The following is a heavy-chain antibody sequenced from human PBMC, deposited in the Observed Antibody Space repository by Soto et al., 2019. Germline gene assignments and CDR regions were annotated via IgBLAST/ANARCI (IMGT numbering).Heavy chain of an antibody. CDR1: GGSISSSSYY. CDR3: ASQIWFGEFRFDY. D-gene: IGHD3-10*01. Sequence: PSETLSLTCTVSGGSISSSSYYWGWIRQPPGKGLEWIGSIYYSGSTYYNPSLKSRVTISVDTSKNQFSLKLSSVTAADTAVYYCASQIWFGEFRFDYWGQGTLVTVSS. CDR2: IYYSGST. J-gene: IGHJ4*02. V-gene: IGHV4-39*01.